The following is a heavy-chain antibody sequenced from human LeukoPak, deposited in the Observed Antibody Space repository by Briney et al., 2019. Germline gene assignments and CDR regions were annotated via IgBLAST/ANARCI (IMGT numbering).Heavy chain of an antibody. CDR2: VYQTGSA. Sequence: SETLSLTCTVSGASISSAGYAWTWIRQPPGKGLEWIGYVYQTGSAYYNPSLKSRVTMSIDRSQNQFSLKLISVTAADTAVYYCAREEDMGKGSDSWGQGTLVTVSS. J-gene: IGHJ4*02. D-gene: IGHD2-15*01. CDR3: AREEDMGKGSDS. CDR1: GASISSAGYA. V-gene: IGHV4-30-2*01.